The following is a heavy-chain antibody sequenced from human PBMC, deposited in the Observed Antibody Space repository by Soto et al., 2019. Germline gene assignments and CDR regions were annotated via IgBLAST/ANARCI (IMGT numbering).Heavy chain of an antibody. D-gene: IGHD3-10*01. J-gene: IGHJ4*02. Sequence: EASVKVSCKASGGTFSSYTISWVGQAPGQGLEWMGRIIPILGIANYAQKFQGRVTITADKSTSTAYMELSSLRSEDTAVYYCNMVRGVSTSTGYFDYWGQGTLVTVSS. CDR1: GGTFSSYT. CDR2: IIPILGIA. V-gene: IGHV1-69*02. CDR3: NMVRGVSTSTGYFDY.